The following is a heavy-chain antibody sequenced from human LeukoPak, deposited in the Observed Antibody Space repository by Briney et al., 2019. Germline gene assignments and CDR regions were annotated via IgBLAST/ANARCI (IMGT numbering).Heavy chain of an antibody. J-gene: IGHJ4*02. V-gene: IGHV1-24*01. Sequence: GASVKVSCKVSGYTLTELSMHWVRQAPGKGLEWMGGFDPEDGETIYAQKFQGRVTMTEDTSTDTAYMELSSLRSEDTAVYYCATGYYYDSSGYYPSDYWGQGTLVTVSS. D-gene: IGHD3-22*01. CDR1: GYTLTELS. CDR2: FDPEDGET. CDR3: ATGYYYDSSGYYPSDY.